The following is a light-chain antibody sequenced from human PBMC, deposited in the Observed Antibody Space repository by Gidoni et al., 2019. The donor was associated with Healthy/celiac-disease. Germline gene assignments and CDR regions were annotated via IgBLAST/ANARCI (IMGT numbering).Light chain of an antibody. Sequence: DIQMTQSPSTLSASVGDRVTSTCRASQRISSWLAWYQQKPGKAPKLRIYTASSLESGVPSRFGGSGSGTEFTLTISSLQPDDFATYYCQQEGSFGQGTKLEIK. CDR2: TAS. J-gene: IGKJ2*04. V-gene: IGKV1-5*03. CDR1: QRISSW. CDR3: QQEGS.